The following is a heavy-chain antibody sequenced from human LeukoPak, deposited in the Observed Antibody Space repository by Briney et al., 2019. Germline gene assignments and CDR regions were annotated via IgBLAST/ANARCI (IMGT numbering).Heavy chain of an antibody. CDR1: GFTFGSYT. CDR2: ISSSSLYI. J-gene: IGHJ3*02. D-gene: IGHD5-12*01. Sequence: GGSLRLSCAASGFTFGSYTMNWVRQAPGKGLEWVSSISSSSLYIYYADSVKGRFTISRDNAKNSLDLQMNSLRAEDTAVYYCARSGRGYDDAFDIWGQGTMVTVSS. V-gene: IGHV3-21*01. CDR3: ARSGRGYDDAFDI.